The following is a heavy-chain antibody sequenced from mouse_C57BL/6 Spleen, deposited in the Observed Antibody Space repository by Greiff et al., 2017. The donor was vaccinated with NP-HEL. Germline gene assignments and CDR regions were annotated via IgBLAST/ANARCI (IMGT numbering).Heavy chain of an antibody. Sequence: QVHVKQPGAELVKPGASVKLSCKASGYTFTSYWMHWVKQRPGRGLEWIGRIDPNSGGTKYNEKFKSKATLTVDKPSSTAYMQLSSLTSEDSAVYYCASPYYYGSSFFAYWGQGTLVTVSA. CDR3: ASPYYYGSSFFAY. J-gene: IGHJ3*01. CDR2: IDPNSGGT. V-gene: IGHV1-72*01. CDR1: GYTFTSYW. D-gene: IGHD1-1*01.